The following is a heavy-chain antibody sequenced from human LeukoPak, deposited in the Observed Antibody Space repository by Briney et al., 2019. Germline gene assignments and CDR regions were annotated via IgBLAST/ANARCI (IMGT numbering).Heavy chain of an antibody. J-gene: IGHJ6*03. V-gene: IGHV4-4*07. CDR3: ASLKAVYGSGSGYYYYMDV. CDR2: IYTSGST. Sequence: SETLSLTCTVSGGSISSYYWSWIRQPAGKGLEWIGRIYTSGSTNYNPSLKSRVTMSVDTSKNQFSLKLSSVTAADTAVYYCASLKAVYGSGSGYYYYMDVWGKGTTVTVSS. CDR1: GGSISSYY. D-gene: IGHD3-10*01.